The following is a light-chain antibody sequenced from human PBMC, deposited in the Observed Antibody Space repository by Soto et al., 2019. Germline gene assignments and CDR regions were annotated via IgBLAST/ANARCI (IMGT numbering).Light chain of an antibody. CDR1: QSISNY. V-gene: IGKV1-39*01. CDR3: QQSYSTPLFT. J-gene: IGKJ3*01. CDR2: AAS. Sequence: DIQMTQSPSPLTASVGDRVTITCRASQSISNYLNWYQQKPGKAPKLLIYAASSLQSGVPSRFSGSGSGTDFTLTISSLQPEDFATYYCQQSYSTPLFTFGPGTKVDI.